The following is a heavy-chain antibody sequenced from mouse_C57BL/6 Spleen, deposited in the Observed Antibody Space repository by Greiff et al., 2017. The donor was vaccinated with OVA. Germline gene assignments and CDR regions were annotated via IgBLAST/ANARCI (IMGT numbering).Heavy chain of an antibody. CDR3: ARDYYGSSYVGLNDFDY. CDR1: GYSITSGYY. Sequence: ESGPGLVKPSQSLSLTCSVTGYSITSGYYWNWIRQFPGNKLEWMGYISYDGSNNYNPSLKNRHSITRYTSKNQFFLKLNSVTTEDTATYYCARDYYGSSYVGLNDFDYWGQGPTLTVSS. V-gene: IGHV3-6*01. D-gene: IGHD1-1*01. J-gene: IGHJ2*01. CDR2: ISYDGSN.